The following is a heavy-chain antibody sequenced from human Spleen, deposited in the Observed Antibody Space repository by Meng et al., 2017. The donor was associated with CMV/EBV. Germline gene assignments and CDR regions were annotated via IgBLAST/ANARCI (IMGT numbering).Heavy chain of an antibody. V-gene: IGHV1-69*05. CDR3: ATTPTFDFWSGYYYYFDY. D-gene: IGHD3-3*01. J-gene: IGHJ4*02. CDR1: TLSNYD. Sequence: TLSNYDVSWVRQAPGQGLELMGGIIPIFGTANYAQKFQGRVTITTDESPSTAYMELSSLRSEDTAVYYCATTPTFDFWSGYYYYFDYWGQGTLVTVSS. CDR2: IIPIFGTA.